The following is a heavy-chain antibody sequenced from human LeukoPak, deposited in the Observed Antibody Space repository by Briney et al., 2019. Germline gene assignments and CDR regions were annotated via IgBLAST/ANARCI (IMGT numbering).Heavy chain of an antibody. CDR1: GGSISTYY. V-gene: IGHV4-59*01. CDR2: IYYSGSA. CDR3: ARDYAFDI. Sequence: PSETLSLTCTVSGGSISTYYWSWIRQPPGKGLEWIGYIYYSGSAKYNPSLKSRVTISVDTSKNQFSLKLSSVAAADTAVYYCARDYAFDIWGQGTMVAVSS. J-gene: IGHJ3*02.